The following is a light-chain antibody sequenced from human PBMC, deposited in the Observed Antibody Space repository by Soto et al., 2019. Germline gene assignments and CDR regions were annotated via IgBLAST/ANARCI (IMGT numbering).Light chain of an antibody. CDR3: QQRRNWPPYT. V-gene: IGKV3-11*01. Sequence: EIVLTQSPATLSLSPGERATLSCRASQSVISYLAWYKQKPGQAPRHLIYDAYNRATGIPARFSGSGSGTDFTLTISSLEPEDFAVYYCQQRRNWPPYTFGQGTKLEIK. CDR2: DAY. CDR1: QSVISY. J-gene: IGKJ2*01.